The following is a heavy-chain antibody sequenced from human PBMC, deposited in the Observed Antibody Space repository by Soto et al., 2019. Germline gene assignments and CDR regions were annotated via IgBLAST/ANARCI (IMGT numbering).Heavy chain of an antibody. Sequence: ASVKVSCKASGYTFTSYYMHWVRQAPGQGLEWMGIINPSGGSTSYAQKFQGRVTMTRDTSTSTVYMELSSRRSEDTAVYYCAKRSYYDSSGYYLDNWFDPWGQGTLVTAPQ. D-gene: IGHD3-22*01. J-gene: IGHJ5*02. CDR3: AKRSYYDSSGYYLDNWFDP. CDR2: INPSGGST. V-gene: IGHV1-46*01. CDR1: GYTFTSYY.